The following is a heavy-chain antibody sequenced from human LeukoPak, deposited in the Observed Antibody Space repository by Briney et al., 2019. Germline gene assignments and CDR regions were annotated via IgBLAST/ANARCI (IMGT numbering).Heavy chain of an antibody. CDR1: GFTFSSYG. J-gene: IGHJ6*03. D-gene: IGHD3-16*02. V-gene: IGHV3-30*02. CDR2: IRYDGSNK. Sequence: PGGSLRLSCAASGFTFSSYGMHWVRQAPGKGLEWVAFIRYDGSNKYYADSVRGRFTISRDNSKNTLYLQMNSLGAEDTAVYYCAKDGLSYYDYVWGSYRPTPYYYYYMDVWGKGTTVTISS. CDR3: AKDGLSYYDYVWGSYRPTPYYYYYMDV.